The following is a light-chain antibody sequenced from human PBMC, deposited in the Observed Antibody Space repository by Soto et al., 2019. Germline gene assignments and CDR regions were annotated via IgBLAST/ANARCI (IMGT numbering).Light chain of an antibody. CDR2: VNN. J-gene: IGLJ2*01. Sequence: QSVLTQPPSVSAAPGQKVTISCSGSNSNIGNNYVSWYQHLPGTAPKLLLYVNNKRPSGIPDRFSGSKSGTSATLGITGLQTGDDADYYCGTWDSSLSGVVFGGGTKLTVL. CDR1: NSNIGNNY. V-gene: IGLV1-51*01. CDR3: GTWDSSLSGVV.